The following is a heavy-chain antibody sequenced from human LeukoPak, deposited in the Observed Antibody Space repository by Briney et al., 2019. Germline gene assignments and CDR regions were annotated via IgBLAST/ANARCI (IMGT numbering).Heavy chain of an antibody. CDR3: ATQKRGYSYVLYERRHNNYFDY. CDR2: ISGSGGST. J-gene: IGHJ4*02. V-gene: IGHV3-23*01. Sequence: PGGSLRLSCAASGFTFSSYSMNWVRQAPGEGLEWVSAISGSGGSTYYADSVKGRFTISRDNSKNTLYLQMNSLRAEDTAVYYCATQKRGYSYVLYERRHNNYFDYWGQGTLVTVSS. CDR1: GFTFSSYS. D-gene: IGHD5-18*01.